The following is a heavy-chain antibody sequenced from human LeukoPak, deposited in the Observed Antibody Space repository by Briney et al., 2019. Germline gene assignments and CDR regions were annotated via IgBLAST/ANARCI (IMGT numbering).Heavy chain of an antibody. V-gene: IGHV1-18*04. J-gene: IGHJ4*02. CDR3: ARVGRHSYGSRTGNDY. CDR1: GYTFTGYY. CDR2: ISAQSGNT. Sequence: ASVKVSCKASGYTFTGYYMHWVRQAPGQGLEWMGWISAQSGNTNYAQKFQGRVTMTTDTFTRTAYMELRSLRSDDTAMYYCARVGRHSYGSRTGNDYWGQGTLVTVSS. D-gene: IGHD5-18*01.